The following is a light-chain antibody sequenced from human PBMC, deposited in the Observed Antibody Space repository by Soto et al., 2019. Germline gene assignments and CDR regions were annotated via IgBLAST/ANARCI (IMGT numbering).Light chain of an antibody. CDR3: SSYTSSSLSV. Sequence: QSALPQPASVSGSPGQSITISCTGTSSDVGGYNYVSWYQQHPGKAPKLMIYDVSNRPSGVSNRFSGSKSGNTASLTISGLQAEDEADYYCSSYTSSSLSVFGTGTKLTVL. J-gene: IGLJ1*01. V-gene: IGLV2-14*01. CDR1: SSDVGGYNY. CDR2: DVS.